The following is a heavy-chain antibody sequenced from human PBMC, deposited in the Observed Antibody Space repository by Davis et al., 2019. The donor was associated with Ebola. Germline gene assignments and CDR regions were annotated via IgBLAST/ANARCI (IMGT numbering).Heavy chain of an antibody. CDR1: GGSFSGYY. D-gene: IGHD6-6*01. Sequence: GSLRLSCAVYGGSFSGYYWSWIRQPPGKGLEWIGYIYYSGSTNYNPSLKSRVTISVDTSKNQFSLKLSSVTAADTAVYYCARDRIAARNYYYYGMDVWGQGTTVTVSS. CDR3: ARDRIAARNYYYYGMDV. V-gene: IGHV4-59*01. J-gene: IGHJ6*02. CDR2: IYYSGST.